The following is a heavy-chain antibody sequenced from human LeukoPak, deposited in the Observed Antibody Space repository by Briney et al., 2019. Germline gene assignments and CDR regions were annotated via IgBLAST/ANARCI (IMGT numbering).Heavy chain of an antibody. CDR3: AREPRRAMGVTFFDY. J-gene: IGHJ4*02. CDR1: GFTFSSYE. Sequence: GGAPRLSCAASGFTFSSYEMNWVRQAPGKGVEWVSYISSSGSTIYYAESVKGRFTISRDNAKNSLYLQINSLRAEDTAVYYCAREPRRAMGVTFFDYWGQGTLVTVSS. V-gene: IGHV3-48*03. D-gene: IGHD5-18*01. CDR2: ISSSGSTI.